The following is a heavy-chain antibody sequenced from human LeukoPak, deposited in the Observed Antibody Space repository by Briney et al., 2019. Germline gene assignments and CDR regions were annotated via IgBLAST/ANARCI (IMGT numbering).Heavy chain of an antibody. V-gene: IGHV4-34*01. J-gene: IGHJ4*02. CDR1: GGSFSGFY. Sequence: PSETLSLTCAVYGGSFSGFYWSWIRQPPGKGLEWIGEINHSGSTKYNPSLKSRITISVDTYKSQFSLKLSSVTAADTAVYYCARGLEFYYGSGSGYFDYWGQGNLVTVSS. CDR2: INHSGST. CDR3: ARGLEFYYGSGSGYFDY. D-gene: IGHD3-10*01.